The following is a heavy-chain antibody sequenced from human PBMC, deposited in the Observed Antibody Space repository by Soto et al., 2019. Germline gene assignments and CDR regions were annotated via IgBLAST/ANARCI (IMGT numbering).Heavy chain of an antibody. V-gene: IGHV3-49*04. CDR2: IRGKAYGGTT. CDR1: GFTLGDYP. D-gene: IGHD3-10*01. CDR3: SREADYYYGTGEFDC. Sequence: GGSLRLSCTASGFTLGDYPMNWVRQAPGKGLEWVGFIRGKAYGGTTEYAASVKGRFTISRDDSKSIADLQMNSLKTDDTAVYYCSREADYYYGTGEFDCWGQGTLVTVSS. J-gene: IGHJ4*02.